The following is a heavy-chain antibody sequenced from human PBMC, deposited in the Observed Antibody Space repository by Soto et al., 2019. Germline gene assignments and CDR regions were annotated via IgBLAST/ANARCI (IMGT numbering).Heavy chain of an antibody. CDR3: AKSSSSWPEYFQH. CDR2: ISGSGGST. J-gene: IGHJ1*01. CDR1: GFTFSSYA. Sequence: EVQLLESGGGLVQPGGSLRLSCAASGFTFSSYAMSWVRQAPGKGLEWVSAISGSGGSTYYADSVKGRFTISRDNSKNTLYLQLNSLRAEDTAVYYCAKSSSSWPEYFQHWGQGTLVTVSS. D-gene: IGHD6-13*01. V-gene: IGHV3-23*01.